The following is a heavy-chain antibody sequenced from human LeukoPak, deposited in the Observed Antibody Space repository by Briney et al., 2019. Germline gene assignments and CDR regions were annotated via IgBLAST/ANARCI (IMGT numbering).Heavy chain of an antibody. CDR2: IYSGGST. Sequence: GGSLRLSCATSGFTFSSYGMNWVRQAPGKGLEWVSVIYSGGSTYYADSVKGRFTISRDNSKNTLYLQMNSLRAEDTAVYYCARDGGTPGAYYYGMDVWGQGTTVTVSS. D-gene: IGHD2-15*01. J-gene: IGHJ6*02. CDR1: GFTFSSYG. CDR3: ARDGGTPGAYYYGMDV. V-gene: IGHV3-66*01.